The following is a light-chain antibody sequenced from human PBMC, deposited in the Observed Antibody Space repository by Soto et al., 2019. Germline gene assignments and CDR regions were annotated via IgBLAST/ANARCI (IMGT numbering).Light chain of an antibody. CDR1: QDIADY. Sequence: DIHMTQSPSSLSAAIGDGVTITCRASQDIADYLAWYQQKPGQVPNLLIYAASTLQSGVPSRFTGSGSGTDFTLTITGLQPEDFATYYCQNYNSAPWTFGRGTKVDIK. V-gene: IGKV1-27*01. J-gene: IGKJ1*01. CDR2: AAS. CDR3: QNYNSAPWT.